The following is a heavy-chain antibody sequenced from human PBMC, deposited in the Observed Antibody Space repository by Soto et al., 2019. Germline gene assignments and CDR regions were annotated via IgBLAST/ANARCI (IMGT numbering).Heavy chain of an antibody. D-gene: IGHD2-2*01. V-gene: IGHV1-24*01. CDR1: GYSLSDLS. Sequence: VKVSCKASGYSLSDLSIHWVRQAPGKGLEWMGGLDAEDGETIYAQKLQGRGTMTEDTSTDTAYMELSSLTSEDTAMYYCATLPRTIERTPAAIWSFDSWGQGTLVTVSS. J-gene: IGHJ4*02. CDR3: ATLPRTIERTPAAIWSFDS. CDR2: LDAEDGET.